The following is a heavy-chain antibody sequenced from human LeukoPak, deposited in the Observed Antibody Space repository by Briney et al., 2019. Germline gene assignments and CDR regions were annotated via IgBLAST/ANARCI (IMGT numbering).Heavy chain of an antibody. D-gene: IGHD2-8*02. Sequence: GGSLRLSCAASGFTFSNYGLHWVRQAPGKGLEWLAVIRCDGRNKYYADSVKGRFTISRDNSKNTLYLQMNSLRAEDTAVYYCAKAEYCTGARCYSAAFAYWGQGTLVTVSS. CDR2: IRCDGRNK. CDR3: AKAEYCTGARCYSAAFAY. V-gene: IGHV3-30*18. J-gene: IGHJ4*02. CDR1: GFTFSNYG.